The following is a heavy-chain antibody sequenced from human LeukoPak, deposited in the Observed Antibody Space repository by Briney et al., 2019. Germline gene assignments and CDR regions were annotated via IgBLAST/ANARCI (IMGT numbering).Heavy chain of an antibody. D-gene: IGHD6-13*01. V-gene: IGHV4-59*01. J-gene: IGHJ6*03. Sequence: PSETLSLTCTVPGDSISSYYWSWIRQPPGKGLEWIGYIYYSGSTNYNPSLKSRDTISVDTSKNQFSLKLSSVTAADTAVYYCARTTEAHSWRTRYYDYYMDVWGKGTTVTVSS. CDR1: GDSISSYY. CDR2: IYYSGST. CDR3: ARTTEAHSWRTRYYDYYMDV.